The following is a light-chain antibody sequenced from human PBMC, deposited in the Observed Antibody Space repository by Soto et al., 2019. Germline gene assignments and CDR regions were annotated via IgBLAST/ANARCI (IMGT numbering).Light chain of an antibody. CDR1: QSVRTN. V-gene: IGKV3-15*01. Sequence: VMTQSPATLSVSPGERATLSCRASQSVRTNLAWYQQKPGQAPRLLIYHASTRATGIPARFSGTGSGTEFTLTISSLQSEDLALYYCQHYNNRPPITFGQGTKVEIK. J-gene: IGKJ1*01. CDR2: HAS. CDR3: QHYNNRPPIT.